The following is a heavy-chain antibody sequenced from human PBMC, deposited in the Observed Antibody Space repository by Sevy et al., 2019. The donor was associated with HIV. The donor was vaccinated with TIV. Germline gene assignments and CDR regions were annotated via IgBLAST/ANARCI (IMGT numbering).Heavy chain of an antibody. D-gene: IGHD3-10*01. CDR1: GFNISSAS. Sequence: GGSLRLSCGGSGFNISSASMNLVRQAPGRGLEWVGRIKAKIDGETTDYGAPVKGRFIISRDDSRKTVYVQLNSVKSEDTAMYFCTTRPYGSIIDYWGQGTLVTVSS. CDR3: TTRPYGSIIDY. CDR2: IKAKIDGETT. J-gene: IGHJ4*02. V-gene: IGHV3-15*07.